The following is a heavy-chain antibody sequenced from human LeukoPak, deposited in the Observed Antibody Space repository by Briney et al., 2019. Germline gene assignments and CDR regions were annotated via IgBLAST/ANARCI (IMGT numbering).Heavy chain of an antibody. V-gene: IGHV4-59*02. CDR1: GGSVSSYY. D-gene: IGHD1-26*01. J-gene: IGHJ3*02. Sequence: SETLSLTCTVSGGSVSSYYWSWIRQPPGEGLEWIAYIYNSGSTNYDLSLKSRVTISVDTSKNQFSLKLSSVTAADTAVYYCVRGWEGFNFDIWGQGTMVTVSS. CDR3: VRGWEGFNFDI. CDR2: IYNSGST.